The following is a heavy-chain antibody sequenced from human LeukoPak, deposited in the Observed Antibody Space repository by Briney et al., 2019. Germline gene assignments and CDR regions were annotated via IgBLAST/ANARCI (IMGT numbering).Heavy chain of an antibody. J-gene: IGHJ6*02. CDR1: GFTSDDYV. CDR2: ISWNSDNK. D-gene: IGHD3-10*01. Sequence: SLRLSCAVSGFTSDDYVMHWVRLAPGKGLEWVSGISWNSDNKSYAESVKGRFTISRDNAKNFLYLQMNSLRAEDTALYYCAKAEGSGMHHYGMDVWGQGTTVTVSS. CDR3: AKAEGSGMHHYGMDV. V-gene: IGHV3-9*02.